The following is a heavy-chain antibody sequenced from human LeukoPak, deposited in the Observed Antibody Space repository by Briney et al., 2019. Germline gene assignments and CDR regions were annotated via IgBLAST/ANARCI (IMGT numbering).Heavy chain of an antibody. CDR3: ASAGYSSSGEDY. CDR2: ISSSSSYI. V-gene: IGHV3-21*04. CDR1: GFTLTNYA. J-gene: IGHJ4*02. Sequence: GGSLRLSCTASGFTLTNYAMNWVRQAPGKGLEWVSSISSSSSYIYYADSVKGRFTISRDNSKNTLYLQMNSLRAEDTAVYHCASAGYSSSGEDYWGQGTLVTVSS. D-gene: IGHD6-13*01.